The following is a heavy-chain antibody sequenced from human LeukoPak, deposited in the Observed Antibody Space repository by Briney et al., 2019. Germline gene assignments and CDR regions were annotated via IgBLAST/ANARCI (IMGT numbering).Heavy chain of an antibody. CDR3: ARGRDYGDDAFDI. Sequence: GGSLRLSCAASGFTVSSNYMNRVRQAPGKGLEWVSVIYSGGSTYYEDSVKGRFTISRHNSKNTLYLQMNSLRAEDTAVYYCARGRDYGDDAFDIWGQGTMVTVSS. J-gene: IGHJ3*02. CDR1: GFTVSSNY. D-gene: IGHD4-17*01. CDR2: IYSGGST. V-gene: IGHV3-53*04.